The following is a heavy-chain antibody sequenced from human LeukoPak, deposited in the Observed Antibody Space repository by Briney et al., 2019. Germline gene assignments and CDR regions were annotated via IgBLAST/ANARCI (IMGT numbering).Heavy chain of an antibody. CDR2: ISASGGST. V-gene: IGHV3-23*01. J-gene: IGHJ4*02. CDR1: GFTFSSYA. D-gene: IGHD5-12*01. CDR3: AKEMRVATIAFDY. Sequence: GGSLRLSCAASGFTFSSYAMSWVRQAPGKGLEWVSAISASGGSTYYADSVEGRFTISRDNSKNTLYLRMNSLRAEDTAVYYCAKEMRVATIAFDYWGQGTLVTVSS.